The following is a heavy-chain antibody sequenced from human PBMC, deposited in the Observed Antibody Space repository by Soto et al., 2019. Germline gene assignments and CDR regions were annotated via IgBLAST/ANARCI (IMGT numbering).Heavy chain of an antibody. CDR3: ECIFAFNGLDV. D-gene: IGHD3-3*02. J-gene: IGHJ6*02. CDR2: ITPYNGNT. Sequence: QIQLAQSGAEVRKTGSSVEISCKASGYNFTYRYLHWVRQAPGQALEWMGWITPYNGNTKYAQKFHDSVTFTRDGSRSTTYMELSGLINADTGIYYCECIFAFNGLDVWGQGTPVTVSS. CDR1: GYNFTYRY. V-gene: IGHV1-45*02.